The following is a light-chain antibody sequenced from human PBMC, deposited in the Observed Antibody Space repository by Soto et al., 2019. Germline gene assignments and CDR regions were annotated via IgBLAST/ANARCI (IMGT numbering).Light chain of an antibody. Sequence: EIVMTQSPASLSLSPGAGAPSSCRASTTVARNLAWYKQKPGRGPRLLIHGASIRAAGVPARFSGSGSGTDFTPTISSLQSEDFAVYYCQQYHNWPPQYTFGQGTKLQIK. CDR3: QQYHNWPPQYT. J-gene: IGKJ2*01. CDR2: GAS. V-gene: IGKV3-15*01. CDR1: TTVARN.